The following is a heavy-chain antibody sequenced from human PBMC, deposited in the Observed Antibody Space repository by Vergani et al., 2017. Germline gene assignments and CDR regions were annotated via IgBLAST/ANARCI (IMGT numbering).Heavy chain of an antibody. CDR1: GFTFSDYY. J-gene: IGHJ1*01. Sequence: QVQLVESGGGLVKPGGSLRLSCAASGFTFSDYYVSWIRPAPGKGLEWVSYISSRGSTIYYADSVKGRFTISRDNAKNSLYLQMNSLRAEDTAVYYCARDPLLGYYSSTSCSGEDFQHWGQGTLVTVSS. D-gene: IGHD2-2*01. CDR2: ISSRGSTI. CDR3: ARDPLLGYYSSTSCSGEDFQH. V-gene: IGHV3-11*01.